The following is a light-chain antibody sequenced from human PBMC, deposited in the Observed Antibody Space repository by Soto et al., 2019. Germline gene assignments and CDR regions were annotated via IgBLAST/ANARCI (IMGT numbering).Light chain of an antibody. CDR3: MQALQSPWT. CDR2: LGS. V-gene: IGKV2-28*01. J-gene: IGKJ1*01. CDR1: QSLLHSNGYDY. Sequence: DMVINQSPLSLPVTPGEPPSISCRSSQSLLHSNGYDYLDWYLQKPGQSPQLLFHLGSLRAHGAPDMISLSASVTDFTLRISRVEAEDVGVYSCMQALQSPWTFGQGTKVEIK.